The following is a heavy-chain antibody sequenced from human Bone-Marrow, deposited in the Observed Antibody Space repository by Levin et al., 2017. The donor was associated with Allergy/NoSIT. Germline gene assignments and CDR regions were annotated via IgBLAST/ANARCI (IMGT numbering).Heavy chain of an antibody. CDR2: ISGSGTTT. CDR1: GFTLYSYA. V-gene: IGHV3-23*01. D-gene: IGHD2-15*01. CDR3: ARSKMRCSGGSCYSGFDS. J-gene: IGHJ4*02. Sequence: PGGSLRLSCAASGFTLYSYAIHWVRQAPGRGPEWVSGISGSGTTTDYADSVKGRFTISRDNSKNTVYMEMNSLRVDDTDLYYCARSKMRCSGGSCYSGFDSWGQGTQVTVSS.